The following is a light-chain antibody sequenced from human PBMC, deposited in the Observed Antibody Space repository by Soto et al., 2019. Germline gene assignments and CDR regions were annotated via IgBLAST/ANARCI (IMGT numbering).Light chain of an antibody. V-gene: IGLV2-14*01. CDR3: SSYTTRSTFYV. Sequence: QSVLTQPASVSGSPGQSITISCTGSSSDVGTYNYVSWYQQHPGKAPKLIIYEVTNRPSGVSNRFSGSKSGNTASLTISGLRAEDEADYYCSSYTTRSTFYVSGNGTKVTVL. CDR1: SSDVGTYNY. J-gene: IGLJ1*01. CDR2: EVT.